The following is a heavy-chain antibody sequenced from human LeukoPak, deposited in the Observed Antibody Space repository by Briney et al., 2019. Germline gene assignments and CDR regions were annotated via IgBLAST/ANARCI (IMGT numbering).Heavy chain of an antibody. CDR3: AKQYTFFDS. D-gene: IGHD5-18*01. J-gene: IGHJ4*02. V-gene: IGHV3-23*01. CDR1: GFTLRSYG. CDR2: ISSSGGGT. Sequence: GGSLRLSCAASGFTLRSYGMSWVSQAPGKGLEWVSGISSSGGGTYYADFVKGRFTISRDNSKNTLYLQMNSLRAEDTAVYYCAKQYTFFDSWGQGTLVTVSS.